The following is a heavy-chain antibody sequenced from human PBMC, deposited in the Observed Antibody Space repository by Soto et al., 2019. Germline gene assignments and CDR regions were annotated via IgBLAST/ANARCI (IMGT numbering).Heavy chain of an antibody. CDR1: GGTFSSYA. V-gene: IGHV1-69*12. CDR2: IIPIFGTA. D-gene: IGHD2-21*01. CDR3: ASRADLRFVGHYYCGMDV. Sequence: QVQLVQSGAEVKKPGSSVKVSCKASGGTFSSYAISWVRQAPGQGLEWMGGIIPIFGTANYAQKFQGRVTITAEXXTXTXXMELSSLRSEETAVYYCASRADLRFVGHYYCGMDVWGQGTTVTVSS. J-gene: IGHJ6*02.